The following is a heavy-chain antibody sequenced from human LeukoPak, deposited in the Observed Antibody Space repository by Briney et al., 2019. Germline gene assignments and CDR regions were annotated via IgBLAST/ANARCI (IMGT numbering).Heavy chain of an antibody. V-gene: IGHV3-30-3*01. Sequence: GGSLRLSCAASGFTFSSYAMHWVRQAPGKGLEWVAVISYDGSNKYYADSVKGRFTISRDNSKNTLYLQMNSLRAEDTAVYYCATIDYGGNSGFFDYWGQGTLVTVSS. CDR1: GFTFSSYA. CDR2: ISYDGSNK. D-gene: IGHD4-23*01. CDR3: ATIDYGGNSGFFDY. J-gene: IGHJ4*02.